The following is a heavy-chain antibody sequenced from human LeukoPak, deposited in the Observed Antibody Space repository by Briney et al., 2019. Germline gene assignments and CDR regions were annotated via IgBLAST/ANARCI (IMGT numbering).Heavy chain of an antibody. Sequence: RSGESLKISCKGSGYSFTSYWIGWVRQMPGKGLEWMGIIYPGDSDTRYSPSFQGQVTISTDKSISTAYLQWSSLKASDTAMYYCARTRLGGTSSLYNWNDGSAFDIWGQGTMVTVSS. CDR2: IYPGDSDT. J-gene: IGHJ3*02. CDR3: ARTRLGGTSSLYNWNDGSAFDI. V-gene: IGHV5-51*01. D-gene: IGHD1-20*01. CDR1: GYSFTSYW.